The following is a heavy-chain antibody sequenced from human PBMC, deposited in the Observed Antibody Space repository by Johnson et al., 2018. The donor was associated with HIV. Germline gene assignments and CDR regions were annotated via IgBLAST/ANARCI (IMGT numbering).Heavy chain of an antibody. CDR2: ISYDGTNK. CDR1: GFTFTNYA. J-gene: IGHJ3*02. CDR3: ANEYFDI. Sequence: QVQLVESGGGVVQPGRSLRLSCAASGFTFTNYAMHWVRQAPGKGLEWVAVISYDGTNKYYADSVKGRFTISRDSSKNTLYLQMNSLRTEDTAVYYCANEYFDIWGQGTMVTVSS. V-gene: IGHV3-30*18.